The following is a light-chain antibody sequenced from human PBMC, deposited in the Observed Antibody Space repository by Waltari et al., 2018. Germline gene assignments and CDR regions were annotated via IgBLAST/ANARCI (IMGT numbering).Light chain of an antibody. CDR2: GAS. Sequence: EIVMTQSPATLSVSPGERATLSCRASQSVSSNLAWYQQTPGQAPRILLYGASTRATGIPARCSGSRSGTEFTLTISSLQSEDFAVYYCQQDNNWPMYTFGQGTKLEIK. CDR3: QQDNNWPMYT. V-gene: IGKV3-15*01. CDR1: QSVSSN. J-gene: IGKJ2*01.